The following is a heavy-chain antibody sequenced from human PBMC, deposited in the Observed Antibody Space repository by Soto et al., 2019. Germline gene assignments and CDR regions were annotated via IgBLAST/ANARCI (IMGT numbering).Heavy chain of an antibody. J-gene: IGHJ5*02. CDR3: ARVYGSGSYLNWFDP. CDR2: IYSGGST. Sequence: PGGFLRLSCAASGFTVSSNYMSWVRQAPGKGLEWVSVIYSGGSTYYADSVKGRFTISRDNSKNTLYLQMNSLRAEDTAVYYCARVYGSGSYLNWFDPWGQGTLVTVS. V-gene: IGHV3-53*01. D-gene: IGHD3-10*01. CDR1: GFTVSSNY.